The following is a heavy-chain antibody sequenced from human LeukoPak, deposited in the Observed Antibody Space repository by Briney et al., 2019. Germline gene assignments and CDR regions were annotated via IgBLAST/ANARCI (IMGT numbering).Heavy chain of an antibody. D-gene: IGHD5-18*01. V-gene: IGHV1-2*02. Sequence: GASVKVSCKASGYTFTGYYMHWVRQAPGQGLEWMGWINPNSGGTNYAQKFQGRVTMTRDTSISTAYMELSRLRSDDTAVYYCARAIVDTAMVKTPLDYWGQGTLVIVSS. CDR3: ARAIVDTAMVKTPLDY. CDR1: GYTFTGYY. J-gene: IGHJ4*02. CDR2: INPNSGGT.